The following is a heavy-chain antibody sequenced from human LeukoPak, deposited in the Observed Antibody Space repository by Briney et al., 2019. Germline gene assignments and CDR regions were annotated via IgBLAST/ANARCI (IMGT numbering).Heavy chain of an antibody. Sequence: RGESLKISCQGPGYPFTSYWIGWVRQMPGKGVGGMGIIYPDDSDTTYSPPFQGQVPISADKSISSAYLQWGSLKASDSAMYYCARHIDPSKCCSGGRCYSAKADWGQGTLVTVSS. CDR1: GYPFTSYW. CDR3: ARHIDPSKCCSGGRCYSAKAD. J-gene: IGHJ4*02. V-gene: IGHV5-51*01. D-gene: IGHD2-15*01. CDR2: IYPDDSDT.